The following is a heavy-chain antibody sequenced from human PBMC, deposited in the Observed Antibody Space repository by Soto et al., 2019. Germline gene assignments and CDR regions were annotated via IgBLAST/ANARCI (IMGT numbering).Heavy chain of an antibody. V-gene: IGHV3-23*01. CDR3: AKVRRDYGSWSSK. Sequence: EVQLLESGGGLVQPGGSLRLSCAASGFTFTTYAMTWVRQAPGKGLEWVSAIGPSGDNTYYADSVKGRFTISRDNSKNTLYLQMNSLRADDTAVYFCAKVRRDYGSWSSKWGQGALVTVSS. J-gene: IGHJ4*02. D-gene: IGHD3-10*01. CDR2: IGPSGDNT. CDR1: GFTFTTYA.